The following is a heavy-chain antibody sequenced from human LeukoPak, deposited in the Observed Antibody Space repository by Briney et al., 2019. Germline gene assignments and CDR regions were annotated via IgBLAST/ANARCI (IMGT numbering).Heavy chain of an antibody. Sequence: PGGSLRLSCAASGFTFSSYGMHWVRQAPGKGLEWVAVISYDGSNKYYADSVQGRITISRDNSKNTLYLQMNSLRAEDTAVYYCAKDRRDRWGGPNAWGQGTLVTVSS. V-gene: IGHV3-30*18. CDR2: ISYDGSNK. J-gene: IGHJ5*02. CDR3: AKDRRDRWGGPNA. D-gene: IGHD1-26*01. CDR1: GFTFSSYG.